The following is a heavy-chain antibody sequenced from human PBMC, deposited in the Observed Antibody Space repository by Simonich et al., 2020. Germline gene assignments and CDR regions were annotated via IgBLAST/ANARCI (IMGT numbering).Heavy chain of an antibody. CDR3: AKRSGVSITGTFAY. CDR2: IRGSGGST. Sequence: EVQLLESGGGLVQPGGSLRLSCAASGFTFSRYARSWVRQAPGKVLGWGSAIRGSGGSTYYADSVKGRFPISRDNSKNTLYLQINSLRAEDTAVYYGAKRSGVSITGTFAYWGQGTLVTVSS. D-gene: IGHD1-7*01. V-gene: IGHV3-23*01. CDR1: GFTFSRYA. J-gene: IGHJ4*02.